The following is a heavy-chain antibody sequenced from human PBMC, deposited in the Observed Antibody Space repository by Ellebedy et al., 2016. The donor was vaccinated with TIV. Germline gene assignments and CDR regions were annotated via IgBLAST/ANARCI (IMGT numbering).Heavy chain of an antibody. J-gene: IGHJ4*02. CDR3: ARDQSTAIFDF. D-gene: IGHD1-14*01. CDR2: ISTENRNT. Sequence: AASVKVSCKASGYTFTNYYIYWVRQAPGQGLEWMGWISTENRNTNYEQKFQGRVTLTTDPSANTAYMELTNLRSDDTAVYYCARDQSTAIFDFWGQGTLVTVSS. V-gene: IGHV1-18*04. CDR1: GYTFTNYY.